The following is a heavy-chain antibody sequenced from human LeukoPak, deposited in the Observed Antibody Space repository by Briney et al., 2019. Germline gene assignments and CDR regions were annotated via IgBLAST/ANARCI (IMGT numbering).Heavy chain of an antibody. V-gene: IGHV3-30-3*01. CDR2: ISFDGSNK. J-gene: IGHJ4*02. CDR1: GFTFNSYA. Sequence: GGSLRLSCAASGFTFNSYAMHWVRQAPGKGLEWVAVISFDGSNKYFADSVKGRFTISRDNAKNSLYLQMNSLRAEDTAVYYCASSQKWFGELFTDYWGQGTLVTVSS. CDR3: ASSQKWFGELFTDY. D-gene: IGHD3-10*01.